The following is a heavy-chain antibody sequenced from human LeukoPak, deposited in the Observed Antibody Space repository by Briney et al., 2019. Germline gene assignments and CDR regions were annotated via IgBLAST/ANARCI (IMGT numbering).Heavy chain of an antibody. V-gene: IGHV4-4*07. CDR3: ARVNREMATITP. CDR1: GVSITTYY. J-gene: IGHJ4*02. CDR2: IYTSGST. D-gene: IGHD5-24*01. Sequence: SETLSLTCTVSGVSITTYYWSWIRQPAGKGLEWIGRIYTSGSTNYNPSLKSRVTISVDTSKNQFSLKLSSVTAADTAVYYCARVNREMATITPWGQGTLVTVSS.